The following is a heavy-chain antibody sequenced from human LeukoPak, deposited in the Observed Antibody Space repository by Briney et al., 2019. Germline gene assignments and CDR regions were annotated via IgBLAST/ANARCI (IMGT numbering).Heavy chain of an antibody. V-gene: IGHV3-23*01. J-gene: IGHJ4*02. CDR3: AKAKRNSDYLFDY. CDR1: GFTLSIYD. CDR2: IDRGVGSTST. D-gene: IGHD5-12*01. Sequence: GGSLRLSCAASGFTLSIYDMSWVRQAPGKGLECVSSIDRGVGSTSTYYADSVKGRFTISRDNARRSLLLQMDSLRAEDTAFYYCAKAKRNSDYLFDYWGQGTLVAVSS.